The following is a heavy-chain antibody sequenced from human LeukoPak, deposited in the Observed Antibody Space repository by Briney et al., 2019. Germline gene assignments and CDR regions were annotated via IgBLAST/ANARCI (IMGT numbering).Heavy chain of an antibody. CDR3: ARPMVRGTNWFDP. V-gene: IGHV4-39*01. D-gene: IGHD3-10*01. J-gene: IGHJ5*02. CDR1: GGSIRSSSYY. Sequence: SETLSLTCTASGGSIRSSSYYWGWIRQPPGKGLEWIGSIYYSGSTYYNPSLKSRVTISVDTSKNQFSLKLSSVTAADTAAYYCARPMVRGTNWFDPWGQGTLVTVSS. CDR2: IYYSGST.